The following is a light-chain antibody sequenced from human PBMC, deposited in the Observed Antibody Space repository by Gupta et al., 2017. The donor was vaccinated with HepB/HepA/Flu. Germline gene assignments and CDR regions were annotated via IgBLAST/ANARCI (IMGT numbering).Light chain of an antibody. J-gene: IGKJ3*01. CDR2: GAS. CDR1: HSVSTN. Sequence: EIVMTQSPATLSVSPGERATLSCRASHSVSTNLAWYQQKPGQAPRLLIYGASTRATGIPARFSGSGSGTEFTLTISSRQSEDFAVYYCQQYNNWPPFTFGPGTKVDIK. CDR3: QQYNNWPPFT. V-gene: IGKV3-15*01.